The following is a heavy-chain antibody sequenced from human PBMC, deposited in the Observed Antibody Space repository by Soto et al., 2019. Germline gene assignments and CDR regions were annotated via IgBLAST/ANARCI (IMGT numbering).Heavy chain of an antibody. V-gene: IGHV4-31*03. CDR2: ISSSGST. Sequence: QVQLQESVPGLVKPSQTLSLTCTVSGGSISSGGYYWSWIRQHPGKGLEWIGYISSSGSTYYNPSLNMRVTISVDTSKNQFSLKLSSVTAADTAVYYCARWPQLEPRFDYWGQGTLVTVSS. D-gene: IGHD1-1*01. J-gene: IGHJ4*02. CDR1: GGSISSGGYY. CDR3: ARWPQLEPRFDY.